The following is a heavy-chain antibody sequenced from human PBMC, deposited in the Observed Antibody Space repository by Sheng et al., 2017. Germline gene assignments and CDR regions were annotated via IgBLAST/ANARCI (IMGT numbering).Heavy chain of an antibody. CDR3: ARAGRGGTYYYDSSGYYLY. Sequence: QVQLVQSGAEVKKPGSSVKVSCKASGGTFSSYAISWVRQAPGQGLEWMGGIIPIFGTANYAQKFQGRVTITADESTSTAYMELSSLRSEDTAVYYCARAGRGGTYYYDSSGYYLYWGQGTLVTVSS. D-gene: IGHD3-22*01. J-gene: IGHJ4*02. CDR1: GGTFSSYA. V-gene: IGHV1-69*13. CDR2: IIPIFGTA.